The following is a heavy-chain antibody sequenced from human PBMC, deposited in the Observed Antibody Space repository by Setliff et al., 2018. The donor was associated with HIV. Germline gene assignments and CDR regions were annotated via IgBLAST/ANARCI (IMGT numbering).Heavy chain of an antibody. D-gene: IGHD3-22*01. CDR1: GGSFSGHY. J-gene: IGHJ4*02. Sequence: PSETLSLTCAVYGGSFSGHYWSWIRQSPGKGLEWIGEINHSGSTNYNPSLKSRVTISVDTSKNQFSLKLSSVTAADTAVFYCARLTTTYHYDSSAYYHPVWGQGTLVTVSS. CDR2: INHSGST. V-gene: IGHV4-34*01. CDR3: ARLTTTYHYDSSAYYHPV.